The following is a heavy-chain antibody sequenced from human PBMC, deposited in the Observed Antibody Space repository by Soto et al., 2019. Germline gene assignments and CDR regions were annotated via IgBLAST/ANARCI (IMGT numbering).Heavy chain of an antibody. J-gene: IGHJ6*02. CDR1: GFNVSSNY. CDR2: IYSGGST. V-gene: IGHV3-53*01. CDR3: ARDGIVGAPQHDYYYYGMDV. D-gene: IGHD1-26*01. Sequence: GGSLRLSCAASGFNVSSNYMSWVRQAPGKGLEWVSVIYSGGSTYYADSVKGRFTISRDNSKNTLYLQMNSLRAEDTAVYYCARDGIVGAPQHDYYYYGMDVWGQGTTVTVSS.